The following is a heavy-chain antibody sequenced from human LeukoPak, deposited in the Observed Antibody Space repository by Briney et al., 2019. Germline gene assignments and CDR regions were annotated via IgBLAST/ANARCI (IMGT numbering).Heavy chain of an antibody. V-gene: IGHV3-23*01. J-gene: IGHJ5*02. D-gene: IGHD6-13*01. Sequence: GGSLRLSCAASGFTVSSYAMSWVRQAPGKGLEWVSAISGSGGSTYYADSVKGRFTISRDNSKNTLYLQMNSLRAEDTAVYYCAKDRGYSSSWPPVGFDPWGQGTLVTVSS. CDR1: GFTVSSYA. CDR3: AKDRGYSSSWPPVGFDP. CDR2: ISGSGGST.